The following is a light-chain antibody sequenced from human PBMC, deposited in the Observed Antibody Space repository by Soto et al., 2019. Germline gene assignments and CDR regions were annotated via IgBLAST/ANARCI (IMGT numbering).Light chain of an antibody. Sequence: QSALTQPASVSGSPGQSITISCTGTSSDVGGYNYVSWYQQHPGKAPKLMISGVSNRPSGVSNRFSVSKSGNTASLTISGLQTEDEADYYCISYTTSVTYVFGTGTKLTVL. CDR2: GVS. J-gene: IGLJ1*01. CDR3: ISYTTSVTYV. CDR1: SSDVGGYNY. V-gene: IGLV2-14*01.